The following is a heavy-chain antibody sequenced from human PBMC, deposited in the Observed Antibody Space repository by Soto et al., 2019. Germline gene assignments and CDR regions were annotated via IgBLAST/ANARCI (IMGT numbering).Heavy chain of an antibody. D-gene: IGHD6-19*01. J-gene: IGHJ4*02. CDR1: GFTFSSYA. CDR2: ISSNGGST. CDR3: LKSIAAHSYSSGGGGDY. V-gene: IGHV3-64D*08. Sequence: PGGSLRLSCSASGFTFSSYAMHWVRQAPGKGLEYVSAISSNGGSTYYADSVKGRFTISRDNSKNTLYLQMSSLRAEDTAVYYCLKSIAAHSYSSGGGGDYWGQGTLVTVSS.